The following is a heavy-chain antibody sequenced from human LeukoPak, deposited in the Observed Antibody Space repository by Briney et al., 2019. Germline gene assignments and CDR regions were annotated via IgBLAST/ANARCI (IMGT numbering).Heavy chain of an antibody. D-gene: IGHD2-2*01. CDR3: AKPRILYYCSSTSCHEGGFDC. CDR2: ISGSGVST. CDR1: GFTFSSYA. J-gene: IGHJ4*02. Sequence: GGSLRLSCAASGFTFSSYAMSWVRQAPGNGLEWVSAISGSGVSTYYADSVKGRFTISRDNSKNTLYLQMNSLRAEDTAVYYCAKPRILYYCSSTSCHEGGFDCWGQGTLVTVSS. V-gene: IGHV3-23*01.